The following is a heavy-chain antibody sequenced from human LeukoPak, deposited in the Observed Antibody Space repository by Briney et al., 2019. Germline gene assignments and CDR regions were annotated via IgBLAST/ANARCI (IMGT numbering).Heavy chain of an antibody. D-gene: IGHD3-3*01. J-gene: IGHJ4*02. Sequence: GGSLRLSCTASGFTFSSYAMHWVRQAPGKGLEWVAVISYDGSNKYYADSVKGRFTISRDNSKNTLYLQMNSLRAEDTAVYYCARDPYDFWSGYPDYWGQGTLVTVSS. CDR1: GFTFSSYA. V-gene: IGHV3-30-3*01. CDR2: ISYDGSNK. CDR3: ARDPYDFWSGYPDY.